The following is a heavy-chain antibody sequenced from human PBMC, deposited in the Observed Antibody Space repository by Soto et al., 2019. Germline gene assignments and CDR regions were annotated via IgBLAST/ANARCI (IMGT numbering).Heavy chain of an antibody. D-gene: IGHD2-15*01. V-gene: IGHV3-30*02. J-gene: IGHJ4*02. CDR3: AKDPLPRRYCSGGSCYPLVDY. CDR2: ISNDGSNK. Sequence: PGGSLRLSCTASGFTLTGHWMHWVRQAPGKGLVWVSLISNDGSNKYYADFVKGRFTISRDNSKNTLYLQMNSLRAEDTAVYYCAKDPLPRRYCSGGSCYPLVDYWGQGTLVTVSS. CDR1: GFTLTGHW.